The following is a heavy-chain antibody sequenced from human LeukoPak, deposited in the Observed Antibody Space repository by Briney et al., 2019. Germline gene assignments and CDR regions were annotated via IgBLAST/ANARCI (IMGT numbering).Heavy chain of an antibody. CDR2: MNPNSGNT. CDR1: GYTFTTYD. CDR3: ARARGGYCTNGVCYDIPAGAFDI. V-gene: IGHV1-8*01. Sequence: ASVKVSCKASGYTFTTYDINWVRQAPGQGPEWMGWMNPNSGNTGYAQKFQGRVTMTRDTSISTAYLELSSLRSEDTAVYYCARARGGYCTNGVCYDIPAGAFDIWGQGTMVTVSS. J-gene: IGHJ3*02. D-gene: IGHD2-8*01.